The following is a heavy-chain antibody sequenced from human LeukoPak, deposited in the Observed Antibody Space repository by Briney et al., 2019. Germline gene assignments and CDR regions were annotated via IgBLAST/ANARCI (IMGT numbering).Heavy chain of an antibody. V-gene: IGHV3-48*04. D-gene: IGHD3-3*01. CDR1: GITFSSYS. CDR3: ARDTGSRITIFGVEPDY. J-gene: IGHJ4*02. CDR2: ISSSSSTI. Sequence: GLLRLPRAASGITFSSYSVKRFRQAPGKGMKWVSYISSSSSTIYYADSVKGRFTISRDNAKNSLYLQMNSLRAEDTAVYYCARDTGSRITIFGVEPDYWGQGTLVTVSS.